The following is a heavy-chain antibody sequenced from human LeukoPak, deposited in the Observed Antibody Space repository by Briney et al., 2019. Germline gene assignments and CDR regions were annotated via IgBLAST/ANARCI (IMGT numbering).Heavy chain of an antibody. CDR3: TRLSGDNWNYGGNFDY. V-gene: IGHV3-23*01. CDR2: ISGTAAAT. D-gene: IGHD1-7*01. J-gene: IGHJ4*02. Sequence: GGSLRLSCAASGFTFSTYGMTWVRQAPGKGLEWVSGISGTAAATFYGDSVKGRFTISRDNSKKTVYLQMNSLKTEDTAVYYCTRLSGDNWNYGGNFDYWGQGTLVTVSS. CDR1: GFTFSTYG.